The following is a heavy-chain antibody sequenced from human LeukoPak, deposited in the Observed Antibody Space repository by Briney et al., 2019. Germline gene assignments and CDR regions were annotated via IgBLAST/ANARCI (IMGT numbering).Heavy chain of an antibody. CDR1: GGSFSGYY. CDR2: INHSGST. D-gene: IGHD6-13*01. J-gene: IGHJ5*02. Sequence: SETLSLTCAVYGGSFSGYYWSWIRQPPGKGLEWIGEINHSGSTSYNPSLKSRVTISVDTSKNQFSLKLSSVTAADTAVYYCARGRHSSSWYWISWFDPWGQGTLVTVSS. CDR3: ARGRHSSSWYWISWFDP. V-gene: IGHV4-34*01.